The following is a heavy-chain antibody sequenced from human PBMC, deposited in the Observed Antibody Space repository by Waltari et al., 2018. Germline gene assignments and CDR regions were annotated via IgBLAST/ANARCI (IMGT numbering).Heavy chain of an antibody. V-gene: IGHV4-59*11. D-gene: IGHD2-2*01. CDR1: GGSIRSPY. CDR2: IYDSGNT. J-gene: IGHJ6*03. CDR3: ARAHGLVDRNYYEYMDV. Sequence: QVQLQESGPGLVKPSETLSLTCTVSGGSIRSPYWSWIRQPPGKGLEWIGYIYDSGNTNYNPSLKSRVTISVDASKNQFSLKLRSVTAADTAVYYCARAHGLVDRNYYEYMDVWGKGTTVTVS.